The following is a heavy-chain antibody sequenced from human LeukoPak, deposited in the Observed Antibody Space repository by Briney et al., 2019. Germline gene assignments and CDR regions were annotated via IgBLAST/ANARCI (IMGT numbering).Heavy chain of an antibody. CDR1: GFTFSSYG. D-gene: IGHD6-19*01. CDR2: ISYDGSNK. Sequence: GGSLRLSCAASGFTFSSYGMHWVRQAPGKGLEWVAVISYDGSNKYYADSVKGRFTISRDNSKNTLYLQMNSLRAEDTAVYYCARDTYSSGWYPDYWGQGTLVTVSS. V-gene: IGHV3-30*03. CDR3: ARDTYSSGWYPDY. J-gene: IGHJ4*02.